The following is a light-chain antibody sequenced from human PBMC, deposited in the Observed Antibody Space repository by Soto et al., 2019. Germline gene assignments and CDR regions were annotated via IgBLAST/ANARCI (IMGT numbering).Light chain of an antibody. CDR1: SGHSSYA. J-gene: IGLJ2*01. V-gene: IGLV4-69*01. CDR2: LNSDGSH. Sequence: QSVVTQSPSASASLGASVKLTCTLSSGHSSYAIAWHQQQPEKGPRYLMKLNSDGSHSKGDGIPDRFSGSSSGAERYLTISSLQSEDEADYYCQTGGTGLQVFGGGTKLTVL. CDR3: QTGGTGLQV.